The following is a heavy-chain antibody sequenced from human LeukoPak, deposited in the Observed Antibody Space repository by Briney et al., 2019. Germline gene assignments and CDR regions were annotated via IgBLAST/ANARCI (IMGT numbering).Heavy chain of an antibody. J-gene: IGHJ4*02. CDR3: ARDSGGGKAAAGLDF. CDR1: GGSINSGGYY. CDR2: IYHSGRT. V-gene: IGHV4-30-2*01. D-gene: IGHD6-13*01. Sequence: SETLSLTCTVSGGSINSGGYYWSWIRQPPGKGLEWIGYIYHSGRTYYNPSLKSRVTISVDRSKNQFSLKLSSVTAADTAVYYCARDSGGGKAAAGLDFWGQGTLVTVSS.